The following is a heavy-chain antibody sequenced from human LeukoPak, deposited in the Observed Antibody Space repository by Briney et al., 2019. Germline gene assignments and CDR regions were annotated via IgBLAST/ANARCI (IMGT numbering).Heavy chain of an antibody. CDR2: INQDGSAK. D-gene: IGHD2-15*01. J-gene: IGHJ6*02. CDR3: ARDHISCSGGSCKPGPYYYYGMDV. V-gene: IGHV3-7*01. CDR1: GFTFNNCW. Sequence: PGGSLRLSCAASGFTFNNCWMSWLRQAPGKGLEWVANINQDGSAKYYVDSVKGRFTISRDNAQNSLFLQMNSLRAEDTAVYYCARDHISCSGGSCKPGPYYYYGMDVWGQGTTVTVSS.